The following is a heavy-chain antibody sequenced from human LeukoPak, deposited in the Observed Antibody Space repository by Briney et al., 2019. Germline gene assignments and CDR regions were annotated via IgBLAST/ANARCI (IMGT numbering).Heavy chain of an antibody. J-gene: IGHJ4*02. CDR2: ISGSGGST. CDR3: AKQRVAGAPFFDY. Sequence: GGSLRLSCSAPGFTFCSYALSWVPQGPGKGLEWVSAISGSGGSTYYADSVKGRFTISRDNSKNTLYLQMNSLRAEDTAVYYCAKQRVAGAPFFDYWGQGTLVTVSS. CDR1: GFTFCSYA. D-gene: IGHD6-19*01. V-gene: IGHV3-23*01.